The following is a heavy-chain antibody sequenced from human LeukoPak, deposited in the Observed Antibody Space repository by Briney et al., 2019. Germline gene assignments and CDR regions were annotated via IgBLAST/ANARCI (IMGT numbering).Heavy chain of an antibody. CDR2: IYTSGST. Sequence: SETLSLTCTVSGGSISSYYWSWIRQPAGKGLEWIGRIYTSGSTYYNPSLKSRVTISVDTSKNQFSLKLSSVTAADTAVYYCARSDYYDRNGYFDYWGQGTLVTVSS. D-gene: IGHD3-22*01. CDR1: GGSISSYY. V-gene: IGHV4-4*07. J-gene: IGHJ4*02. CDR3: ARSDYYDRNGYFDY.